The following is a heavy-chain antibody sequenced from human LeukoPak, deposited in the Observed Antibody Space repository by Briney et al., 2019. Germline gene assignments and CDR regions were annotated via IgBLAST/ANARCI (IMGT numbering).Heavy chain of an antibody. CDR1: GYSISSGYY. V-gene: IGHV4-38-2*02. Sequence: PSETLSLTCTVSGYSISSGYYWGWIRQPPGKGLEWIGSIYYSGSTYYNPSLKSRVTISVDTSKNQFSLKLSSVTAADTAMYYCARASYYYDSTDYWGQGTLVTVSS. CDR3: ARASYYYDSTDY. J-gene: IGHJ4*02. D-gene: IGHD3-22*01. CDR2: IYYSGST.